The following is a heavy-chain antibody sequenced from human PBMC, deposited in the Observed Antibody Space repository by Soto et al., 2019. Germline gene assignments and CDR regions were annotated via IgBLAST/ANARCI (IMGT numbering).Heavy chain of an antibody. CDR1: GFTFSNFA. CDR3: ARDADYGRRAYSFDY. V-gene: IGHV3-30-3*01. J-gene: IGHJ4*02. CDR2: ISYDGSNK. Sequence: QVQLVESGGGVVQPGRSLRLSCAASGFTFSNFAMHWVRQAPGKGLEWVAVISYDGSNKYYADSVKGRFTISRDNSKNTLYLQMDSLRGEDTAVYYCARDADYGRRAYSFDYWGQGTLVTVSS. D-gene: IGHD4-17*01.